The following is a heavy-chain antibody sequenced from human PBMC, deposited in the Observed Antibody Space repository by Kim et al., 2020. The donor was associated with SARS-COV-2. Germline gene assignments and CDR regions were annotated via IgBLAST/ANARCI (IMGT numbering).Heavy chain of an antibody. D-gene: IGHD2-15*01. CDR2: IRSKAYGGTT. CDR3: SRDSFYAFDI. CDR1: GFPFGDYA. J-gene: IGHJ3*02. V-gene: IGHV3-49*03. Sequence: GGSLRLSCTASGFPFGDYAVSWFRQAPGKGLEWVGFIRSKAYGGTTEYAASVKGRFTVSSDDSKSFAYLQMSSLKTEDTAVYYCSRDSFYAFDIWGQGTMVTVSS.